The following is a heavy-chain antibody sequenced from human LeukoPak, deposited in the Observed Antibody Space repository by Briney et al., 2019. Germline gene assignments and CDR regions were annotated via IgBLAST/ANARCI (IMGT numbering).Heavy chain of an antibody. Sequence: GGSLRLSCAASGFTFSSYAMSWVRQAPGKGLEWVSAISGSGGSTYYADSVKGRFTISRDNSKNTLYLQMNSLRAEDTAVYYCAKDMRFDWTPYYFDYGGQGTLSPSPQ. CDR1: GFTFSSYA. CDR3: AKDMRFDWTPYYFDY. V-gene: IGHV3-23*01. CDR2: ISGSGGST. D-gene: IGHD3-9*01. J-gene: IGHJ4*02.